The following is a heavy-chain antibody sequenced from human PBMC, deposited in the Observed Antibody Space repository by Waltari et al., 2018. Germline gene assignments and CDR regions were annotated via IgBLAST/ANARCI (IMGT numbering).Heavy chain of an antibody. Sequence: QVQLRESGPGLVKPSGTLSLTCAVSGDSMGSRDWWSWVRHPPGKGLEWIGQINRSGRANYTPSLGSRAAVSMDTSNNQLSLKVTSATAADTAVYYCARDRGRGLYLDSWGQGTLVTVSP. D-gene: IGHD2-15*01. V-gene: IGHV4-4*02. CDR3: ARDRGRGLYLDS. J-gene: IGHJ4*02. CDR1: GDSMGSRDW. CDR2: INRSGRA.